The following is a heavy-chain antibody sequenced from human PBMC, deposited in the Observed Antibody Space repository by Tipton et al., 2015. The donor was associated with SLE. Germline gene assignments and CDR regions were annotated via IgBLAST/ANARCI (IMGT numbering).Heavy chain of an antibody. Sequence: SLRLSCTASGFTFGDYAMSWFRQAPGKGLEWVGFIRSKAYGGTTEYAASVKGRFTISRDDSKSIAYLQMNSLKTEDTAVYYCTRDPPRGGHSSGWYDYWGQGTLVTVSS. D-gene: IGHD6-19*01. J-gene: IGHJ4*02. CDR3: TRDPPRGGHSSGWYDY. CDR2: IRSKAYGGTT. CDR1: GFTFGDYA. V-gene: IGHV3-49*03.